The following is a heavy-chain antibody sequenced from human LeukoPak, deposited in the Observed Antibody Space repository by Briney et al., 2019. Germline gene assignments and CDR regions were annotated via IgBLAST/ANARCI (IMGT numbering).Heavy chain of an antibody. V-gene: IGHV3-48*01. J-gene: IGHJ4*02. CDR3: ARDPSPGGFDY. Sequence: GGSLRFSCAASGFTFSSYSMNWVRQAPGKGLEWVSYISSGSTTIYYADSVKGRFTISRNNAKNSLYLQMNSLRAEDTALYYCARDPSPGGFDYWGQGTLVTVSS. CDR2: ISSGSTTI. CDR1: GFTFSSYS. D-gene: IGHD3-10*01.